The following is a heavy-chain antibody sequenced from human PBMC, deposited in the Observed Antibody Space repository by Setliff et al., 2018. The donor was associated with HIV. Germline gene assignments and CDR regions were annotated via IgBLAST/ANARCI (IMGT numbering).Heavy chain of an antibody. J-gene: IGHJ4*02. CDR3: ARRDGYSGSLD. Sequence: KTSENLSLTCAVYGGSFRGYYWSWIRQPPGKGLEWIGEINHSGSTNYNPSLKSRVTISVDTSKNQFSLKLRSVTAADTAVYYCARRDGYSGSLDWGQGTLVTAPQ. CDR2: INHSGST. D-gene: IGHD1-26*01. V-gene: IGHV4-34*01. CDR1: GGSFRGYY.